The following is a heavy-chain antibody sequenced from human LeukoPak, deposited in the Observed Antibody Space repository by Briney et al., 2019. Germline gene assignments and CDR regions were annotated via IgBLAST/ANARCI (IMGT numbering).Heavy chain of an antibody. J-gene: IGHJ4*02. CDR3: ARDGNYTPDY. Sequence: GGSLRLSCAASGFTSRSYWMHWVRQAPGKGLVWVSRITTDGSTTTYADSVKGRFTISRDNAKNTLYLQINSLRAEDTAVYYCARDGNYTPDYWGQGTLVTVSS. V-gene: IGHV3-74*01. CDR2: ITTDGSTT. D-gene: IGHD4-11*01. CDR1: GFTSRSYW.